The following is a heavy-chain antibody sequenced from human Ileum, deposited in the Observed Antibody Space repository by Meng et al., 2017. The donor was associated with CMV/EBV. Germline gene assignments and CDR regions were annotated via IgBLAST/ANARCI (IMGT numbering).Heavy chain of an antibody. J-gene: IGHJ4*02. CDR3: ARDPAFGALDY. CDR1: GFTFSSSW. V-gene: IGHV3-7*01. CDR2: MNPDGSAK. Sequence: GGSLRLSCAASGFTFSSSWMSWVRQAPGRGLEWVADMNPDGSAKFYVDSVKGRFTISRDNAKSSLYLQMNSLRAEDTAVYYFARDPAFGALDYWGQGTLVTVSS. D-gene: IGHD1-26*01.